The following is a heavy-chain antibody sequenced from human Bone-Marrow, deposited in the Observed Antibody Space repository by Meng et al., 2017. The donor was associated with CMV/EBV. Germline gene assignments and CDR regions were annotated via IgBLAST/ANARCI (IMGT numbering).Heavy chain of an antibody. J-gene: IGHJ6*02. CDR2: INPKSGGT. D-gene: IGHD6-13*01. CDR1: GYTFTGYY. CDR3: ARVHIAAAGYYYNGMDV. Sequence: ASVKVSCKASGYTFTGYYMHWVRQAPGQGLEWMGWINPKSGGTNYAQKFQGRVTMTRDTSSSTAHMELSRLTSDDTAVYYCARVHIAAAGYYYNGMDVWGQGTTVTFSS. V-gene: IGHV1-2*02.